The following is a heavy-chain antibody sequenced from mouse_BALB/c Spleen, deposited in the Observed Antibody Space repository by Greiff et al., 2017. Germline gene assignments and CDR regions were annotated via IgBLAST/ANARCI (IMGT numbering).Heavy chain of an antibody. D-gene: IGHD2-3*01. V-gene: IGHV5-6-4*01. CDR1: GFTFSSYT. CDR3: TRGGDGYYEYFDV. CDR2: ISSGGSYT. J-gene: IGHJ1*01. Sequence: EVMLVESGGGLVKPGGSLKLSCAASGFTFSSYTMSWVRQTPEKRLEWVATISSGGSYTYYPDSVKGRFTISRDNAKNTLYLQMSSLKSEDTAMYYCTRGGDGYYEYFDVWGAGTTLTVSS.